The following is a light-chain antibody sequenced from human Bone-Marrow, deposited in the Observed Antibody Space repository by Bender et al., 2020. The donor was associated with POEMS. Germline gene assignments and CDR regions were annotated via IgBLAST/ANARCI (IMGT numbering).Light chain of an antibody. CDR3: LLYYGGAQLV. CDR2: STS. Sequence: QTVVTQEPSLTVSPGGTVTLTCASSTGAVTSGYYPNWFQQKPGQAPRPLSYSTSNRHSWTPARFSGSLLGGKAALTLSGVQPEDEADYHCLLYYGGAQLVFGGGTKLTVL. V-gene: IGLV7-43*01. J-gene: IGLJ3*02. CDR1: TGAVTSGYY.